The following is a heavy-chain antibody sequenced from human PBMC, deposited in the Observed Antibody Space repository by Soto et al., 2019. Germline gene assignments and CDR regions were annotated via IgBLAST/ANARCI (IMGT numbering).Heavy chain of an antibody. J-gene: IGHJ4*02. V-gene: IGHV1-69*06. Sequence: GASVKVSFKTCGCTFNSYLIAWLRQAPGQGREWMGGISPAFGTAKYAQKFQGRVTITADKSTTTAYMELRTLTSEDTAVYYCARRLAQPPVEFYFDTWGQGTLVTVSS. D-gene: IGHD2-15*01. CDR1: GCTFNSYL. CDR3: ARRLAQPPVEFYFDT. CDR2: ISPAFGTA.